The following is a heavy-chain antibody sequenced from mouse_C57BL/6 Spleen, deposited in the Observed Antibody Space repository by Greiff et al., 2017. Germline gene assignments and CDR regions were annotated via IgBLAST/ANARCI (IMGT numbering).Heavy chain of an antibody. D-gene: IGHD3-3*01. CDR1: GYTFTDYY. CDR2: INPNNGGT. V-gene: IGHV1-26*01. Sequence: EVQLQQSGPELVKPGASVKISCKASGYTFTDYYMNWVKQSHGKSLEWIGDINPNNGGTSYNQKFKGKATLTVDKSSSTAYMELRSLTSEDSAVYYCSGWDSAYWGQGTLVTVSA. J-gene: IGHJ3*01. CDR3: SGWDSAY.